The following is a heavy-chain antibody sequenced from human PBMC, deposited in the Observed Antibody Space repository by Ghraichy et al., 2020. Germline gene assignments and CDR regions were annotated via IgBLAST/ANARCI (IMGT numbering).Heavy chain of an antibody. Sequence: GSLRLSCAASGFTVSSNYMSWVRQAPGKGLEWVSVIYSGGSTYYADSVKGRFTISRDNSKNTLYLQMNSLRAEDTAVYYCARGGQLSSGWFVFDYWGQGTLVTVSS. V-gene: IGHV3-53*01. J-gene: IGHJ4*02. CDR3: ARGGQLSSGWFVFDY. CDR1: GFTVSSNY. D-gene: IGHD6-19*01. CDR2: IYSGGST.